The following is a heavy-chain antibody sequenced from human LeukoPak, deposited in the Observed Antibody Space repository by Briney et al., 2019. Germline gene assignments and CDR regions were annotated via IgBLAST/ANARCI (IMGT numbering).Heavy chain of an antibody. V-gene: IGHV3-53*01. CDR1: GFTFSSYW. J-gene: IGHJ6*03. CDR3: ARVLPYYYYYMDV. Sequence: GGSLRLSCAASGFTFSSYWMSWVRQAPGKGLEWVSVIYSGGSTYYADSVKGRFTISRDNSKNTLYLQMNSLRAEDTAVYYCARVLPYYYYYMDVWGKGTTVTISS. CDR2: IYSGGST. D-gene: IGHD3-3*01.